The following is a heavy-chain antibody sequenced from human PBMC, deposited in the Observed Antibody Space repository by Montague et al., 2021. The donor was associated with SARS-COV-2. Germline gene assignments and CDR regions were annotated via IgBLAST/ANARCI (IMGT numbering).Heavy chain of an antibody. D-gene: IGHD6-6*01. J-gene: IGHJ4*02. CDR3: ARDLNEYSSSGGFDY. CDR2: IFYSGRT. Sequence: SETLSLTCTVYRHSVSSSLNHRGENRKPPVQGLAWIGSIFYSGRTYYNPSLKSRVTISVDTSKNQFSLKLSSVTAADTAVYYCARDLNEYSSSGGFDYWGQGTLVTVSS. CDR1: RHSVSSSLNH. V-gene: IGHV4-39*07.